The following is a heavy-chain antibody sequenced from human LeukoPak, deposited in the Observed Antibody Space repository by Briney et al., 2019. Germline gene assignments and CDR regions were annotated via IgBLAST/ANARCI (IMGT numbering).Heavy chain of an antibody. D-gene: IGHD2-15*01. V-gene: IGHV4-59*08. CDR3: ARHWRYCSGGSCYSSRGINWFDP. J-gene: IGHJ5*02. Sequence: SETLSLTCTVSDGSLSSYYWSWIRQPPGKGLEWIGYIYYSGSTNYNPSLKSRVTISVDTSKNQFSLKLSSVTAADTAVYYCARHWRYCSGGSCYSSRGINWFDPWGQGTLVTVSS. CDR1: DGSLSSYY. CDR2: IYYSGST.